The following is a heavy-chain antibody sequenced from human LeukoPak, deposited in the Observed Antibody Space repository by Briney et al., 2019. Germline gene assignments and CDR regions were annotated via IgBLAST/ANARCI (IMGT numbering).Heavy chain of an antibody. CDR2: INPGDSDT. Sequence: PGESLKISCKGSGYSFTNYWIGWVRQMPGKGLEWMAFINPGDSDTRYSPSFQGHVTISVDKSINTAYLQWGSLKASDTAMYYCVRSPACSSGTCYPNWFDPWGQGTLVTVSS. CDR3: VRSPACSSGTCYPNWFDP. CDR1: GYSFTNYW. J-gene: IGHJ5*02. D-gene: IGHD2-15*01. V-gene: IGHV5-51*01.